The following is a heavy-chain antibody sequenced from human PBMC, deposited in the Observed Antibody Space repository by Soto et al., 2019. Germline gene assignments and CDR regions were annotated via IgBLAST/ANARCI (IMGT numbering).Heavy chain of an antibody. D-gene: IGHD6-13*01. CDR3: ARGGYSSTWSNLLDRSGLDV. V-gene: IGHV1-69*06. CDR2: IVPLFRTT. J-gene: IGHJ6*02. CDR1: GGTFSSYA. Sequence: QVQLVQSGAEAKKPGSSVKVSCKTSGGTFSSYAISWVRQAPGQGLEWMGGIVPLFRTTNYAQKFQGRVTITADKSTYIVYMELSGLRSGDTAVYYCARGGYSSTWSNLLDRSGLDVWGQGTTVTVSS.